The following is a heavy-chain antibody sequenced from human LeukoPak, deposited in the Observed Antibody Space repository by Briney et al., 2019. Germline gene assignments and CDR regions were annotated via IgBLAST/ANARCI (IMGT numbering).Heavy chain of an antibody. CDR3: ARRGYSGYDYFIEN. D-gene: IGHD5-12*01. CDR2: IYYSGST. CDR1: GGSISSYY. J-gene: IGHJ4*02. V-gene: IGHV4-59*01. Sequence: PSETLSLTCTVSGGSISSYYWSWIRQPPGKGLEWIGYIYYSGSTNYNPSLKSRVTISVDTSKNQLSLKLSSVTAADTAVYYCARRGYSGYDYFIENWGQGTLVTVSS.